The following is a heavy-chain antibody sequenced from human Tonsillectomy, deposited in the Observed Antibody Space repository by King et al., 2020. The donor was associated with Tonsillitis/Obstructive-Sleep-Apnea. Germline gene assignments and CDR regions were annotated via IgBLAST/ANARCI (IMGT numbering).Heavy chain of an antibody. J-gene: IGHJ6*03. V-gene: IGHV3-21*01. Sequence: VQLVDAGGGLVKPGGSLRLSCAASGFTFSSYSMNWVRQAPGKGLEWVSSISSISSYRFYADSVKGRFTISRENAKNSLYLQMNSLRAEDTAVYYCARDKVNYMDVWGKGTTVTVSS. CDR2: ISSISSYR. CDR3: ARDKVNYMDV. CDR1: GFTFSSYS. D-gene: IGHD2-21*01.